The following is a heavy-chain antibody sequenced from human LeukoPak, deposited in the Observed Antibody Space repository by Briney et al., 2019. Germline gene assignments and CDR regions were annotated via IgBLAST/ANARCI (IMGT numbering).Heavy chain of an antibody. Sequence: SETLSLTCTVSGGSISSSSYYWGWIRQPPGKGLEWIGSIYYSGSTYYNPSLKSRVTISVDTSKNQFSLKLSSVTAADTAVYYCGRSESDGAFDIWGQGTMVTASS. V-gene: IGHV4-39*01. CDR1: GGSISSSSYY. CDR2: IYYSGST. D-gene: IGHD2-21*01. CDR3: GRSESDGAFDI. J-gene: IGHJ3*02.